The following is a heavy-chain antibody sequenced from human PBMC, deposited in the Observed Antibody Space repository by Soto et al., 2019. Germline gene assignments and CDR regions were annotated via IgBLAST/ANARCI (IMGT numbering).Heavy chain of an antibody. Sequence: GGSLRLSCAASGFTFSSYWMSWVRQAPGKGLEWVANIKQDGSEKYYVDSVKGRFTISRDNAKNSLYLQMNSLRAEDTAVYYCARDNDFWSGYYQYWGQGTLVTVSS. J-gene: IGHJ4*02. D-gene: IGHD3-3*01. V-gene: IGHV3-7*01. CDR2: IKQDGSEK. CDR1: GFTFSSYW. CDR3: ARDNDFWSGYYQY.